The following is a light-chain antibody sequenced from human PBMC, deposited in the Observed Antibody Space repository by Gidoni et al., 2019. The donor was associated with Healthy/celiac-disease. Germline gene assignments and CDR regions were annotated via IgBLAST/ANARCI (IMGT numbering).Light chain of an antibody. CDR3: QQYNNWPPWT. Sequence: EIVMTQSPATLSVSPGERATLACRASQSVSSNLAWYQQKPGQAHRLLIYGAYTRATGIPARFSGSGSGTEFTLTISSLQSEDFAVYYCQQYNNWPPWTFXQXTKVXIK. CDR1: QSVSSN. J-gene: IGKJ1*01. CDR2: GAY. V-gene: IGKV3-15*01.